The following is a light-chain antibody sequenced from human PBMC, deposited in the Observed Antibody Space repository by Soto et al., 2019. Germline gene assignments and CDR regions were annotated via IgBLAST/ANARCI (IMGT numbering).Light chain of an antibody. V-gene: IGKV1-5*01. J-gene: IGKJ1*01. Sequence: IQMTQSPSTLSASVGDRVTITCRASQSISTWLAWYQQKPGKAPKVLIYDASSLESGVPSRFSGSGSGTDFSLTITSLQPDDFATYYCQQYSHYWTFSQGTKVDIK. CDR2: DAS. CDR1: QSISTW. CDR3: QQYSHYWT.